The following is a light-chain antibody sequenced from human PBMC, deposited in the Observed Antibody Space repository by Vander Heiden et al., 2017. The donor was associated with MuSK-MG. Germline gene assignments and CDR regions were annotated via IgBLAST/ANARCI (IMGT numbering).Light chain of an antibody. CDR1: PRVSSSY. CDR2: STS. Sequence: TLPPGSLSLSPGERATLSCRASPRVSSSYLAWYQQKPGQPPRILINSTSSRATGIADRISGSGSGTDVTLTINSLEPEDYAVNYCQQHGSARITFGQGTRLEIK. J-gene: IGKJ5*01. CDR3: QQHGSARIT. V-gene: IGKV3-20*01.